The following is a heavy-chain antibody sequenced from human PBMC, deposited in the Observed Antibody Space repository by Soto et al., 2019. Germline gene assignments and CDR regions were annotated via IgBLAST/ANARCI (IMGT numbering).Heavy chain of an antibody. J-gene: IGHJ4*02. CDR2: ISYDGSNK. D-gene: IGHD6-19*01. CDR3: ARDSPRGGWYSRGPFDY. V-gene: IGHV3-30-3*01. Sequence: QVQLVESGGGVVQPGRSLRLSCAASGFTFSSYAMHWVRQAPGKGLEWVAVISYDGSNKYYADSVKGRFTISRDNSKNTLYLQMNSLRAEDTAVYYCARDSPRGGWYSRGPFDYWGQGTLVTVSS. CDR1: GFTFSSYA.